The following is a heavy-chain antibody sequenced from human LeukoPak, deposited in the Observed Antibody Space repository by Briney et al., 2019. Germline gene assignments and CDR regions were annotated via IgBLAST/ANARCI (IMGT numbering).Heavy chain of an antibody. V-gene: IGHV4-59*12. J-gene: IGHJ5*02. Sequence: SETLSLTCTLSGGSISTYYWSWVRQPPGKGLEWVGYIYYTGSTDYNPSLKSRVTMSVDTSKNQFSLKLSSVTAADTAVYYCARGLRYFDWLPNGLWFDPWGQGTLVTVSS. CDR2: IYYTGST. CDR1: GGSISTYY. CDR3: ARGLRYFDWLPNGLWFDP. D-gene: IGHD3-9*01.